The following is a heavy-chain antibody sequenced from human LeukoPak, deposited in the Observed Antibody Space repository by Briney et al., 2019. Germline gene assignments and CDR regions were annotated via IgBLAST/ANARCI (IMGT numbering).Heavy chain of an antibody. J-gene: IGHJ4*02. D-gene: IGHD5-18*01. V-gene: IGHV3-30*18. CDR2: ISYDGSNK. Sequence: PGGSLRLSCAASGSTFSSYGMHWVRQAPGKGLEWVAVISYDGSNKYYADSVKGRFTISRDNSKNTLYLQMNSLRAEDTAVYYCAKDDGKYSYGYLDYWGQGTLVTVSS. CDR1: GSTFSSYG. CDR3: AKDDGKYSYGYLDY.